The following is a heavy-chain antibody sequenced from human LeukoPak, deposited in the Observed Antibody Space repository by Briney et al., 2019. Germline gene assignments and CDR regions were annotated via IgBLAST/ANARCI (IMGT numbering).Heavy chain of an antibody. D-gene: IGHD3-22*01. CDR3: ASRTHTYYPDSSAPAYFYYYYIDV. Sequence: PSETLGVTCAVDGGSFRQEVGSWVRQPPGRVLEWIGEINRSGASNFNPSLKSRVTMSVDTSKTQSSLTLSSVTAADTAIYYCASRTHTYYPDSSAPAYFYYYYIDVWGKGTTLPVSS. CDR2: INRSGAS. J-gene: IGHJ6*03. V-gene: IGHV4-34*01. CDR1: GGSFRQEV.